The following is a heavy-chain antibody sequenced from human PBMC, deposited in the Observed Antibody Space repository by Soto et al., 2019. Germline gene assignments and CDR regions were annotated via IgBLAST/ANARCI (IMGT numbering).Heavy chain of an antibody. J-gene: IGHJ3*02. D-gene: IGHD4-17*01. CDR3: ARGTDYGDYGHHDAFDI. V-gene: IGHV3-21*01. CDR1: GFTFSSYS. Sequence: GGSLRLSCAASGFTFSSYSMNWVRQAPGKGLEWVSSISSSSSYIYYADSVKGRFTISRDNAKNSLYLQMNSLRAEDTAVYYCARGTDYGDYGHHDAFDIWGQGTMVTVSS. CDR2: ISSSSSYI.